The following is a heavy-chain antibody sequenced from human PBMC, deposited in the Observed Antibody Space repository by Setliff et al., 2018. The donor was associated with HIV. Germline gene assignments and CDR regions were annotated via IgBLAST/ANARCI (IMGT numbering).Heavy chain of an antibody. CDR1: GFIFDNYG. Sequence: PGGSLRLSCAVSGFIFDNYGMSWVRQVPGKGLEWLTSISWSGAVTAYIDSVKGRFTISRDNAKNFLFLQMNNLRVEDTAFYYCARVASGYDYGWLDPWGQGTLVTVSS. D-gene: IGHD5-12*01. CDR2: ISWSGAVT. V-gene: IGHV3-20*04. J-gene: IGHJ5*02. CDR3: ARVASGYDYGWLDP.